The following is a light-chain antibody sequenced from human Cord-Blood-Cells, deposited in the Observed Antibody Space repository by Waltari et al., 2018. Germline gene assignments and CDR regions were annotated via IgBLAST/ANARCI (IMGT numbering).Light chain of an antibody. V-gene: IGLV2-14*01. CDR3: SSYTSSSTWV. Sequence: QSALTQPASVSGSPGQSITIPCTGTSSDVGGYNYVSWYQQHQGKAPKLMIYDVSKRPSGVSNRFSGSKSGNTASLTISGLQAEDEADYYCSSYTSSSTWVFGGGTKLTVL. J-gene: IGLJ3*02. CDR1: SSDVGGYNY. CDR2: DVS.